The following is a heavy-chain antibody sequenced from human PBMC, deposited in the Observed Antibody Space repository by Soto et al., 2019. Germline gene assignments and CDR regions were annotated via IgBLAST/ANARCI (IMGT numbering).Heavy chain of an antibody. CDR2: ISYDGSNK. CDR3: AKDAERVVGARYPDY. V-gene: IGHV3-30*18. J-gene: IGHJ4*02. Sequence: GGSLRLSCAASGFTFSSYGMHWVRQAPGKGLEWVAVISYDGSNKYYADSVKGRFTISRDNSKNTLYLQMNSLRAEDTAVYYCAKDAERVVGARYPDYWGQGTLVTVSS. CDR1: GFTFSSYG. D-gene: IGHD1-26*01.